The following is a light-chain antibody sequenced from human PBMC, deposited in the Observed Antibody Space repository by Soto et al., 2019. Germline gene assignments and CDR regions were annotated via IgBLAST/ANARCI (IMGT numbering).Light chain of an antibody. CDR2: GAS. J-gene: IGKJ2*01. CDR1: QSVANN. V-gene: IGKV3-15*01. CDR3: QQYHNLPPQYT. Sequence: EIVMTQSPASLSVSPGDGATLSCRASQSVANNVAWYQQKPGQGPRLLIHGASTRAVGVPARFSGSGSGTDITPTISRLQSEDFAVYHCQQYHNLPPQYTFGQGTKLQIK.